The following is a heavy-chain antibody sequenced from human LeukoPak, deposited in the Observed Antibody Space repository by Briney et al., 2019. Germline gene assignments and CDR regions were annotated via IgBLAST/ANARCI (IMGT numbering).Heavy chain of an antibody. CDR3: ATDDYRGLGY. CDR1: GITFSNYY. V-gene: IGHV3-74*01. D-gene: IGHD3-16*01. CDR2: IIQDGSVT. J-gene: IGHJ4*02. Sequence: SGGSLGLSCVTSGITFSNYYMHWVRQVPGEGLVWVSHIIQDGSVTSYADSVKGRFTISRDNAKNTVYLQLNNLRAEDTAVYYCATDDYRGLGYWGQGTLVTVSS.